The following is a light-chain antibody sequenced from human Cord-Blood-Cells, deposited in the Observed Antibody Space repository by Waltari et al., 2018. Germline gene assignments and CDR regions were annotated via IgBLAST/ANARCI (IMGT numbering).Light chain of an antibody. Sequence: QSALTQPASVSGSPGQSITISCTGTSSDVGGYNYVSWYQQHPGKAPKLMIYDVSKRPAGVCHRFSGSKSGNTASLTISGLQAEDEADYYCSAYTRSSTKVFGGGTKLTVL. J-gene: IGLJ3*02. CDR3: SAYTRSSTKV. CDR1: SSDVGGYNY. CDR2: DVS. V-gene: IGLV2-14*01.